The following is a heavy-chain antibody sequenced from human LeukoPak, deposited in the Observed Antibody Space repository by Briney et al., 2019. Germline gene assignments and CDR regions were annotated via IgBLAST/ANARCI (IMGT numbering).Heavy chain of an antibody. CDR2: IRSKAYGGTT. Sequence: GRSLRLSCTASGFTFGDYAMSWFRQAPGKGLEWVGFIRSKAYGGTTEYAASVKGRFTISRDDSKSIAYLQMSSLKTEDTAVYYCTSTASTVTTMGYYFDYWGQGTLVTVSS. V-gene: IGHV3-49*03. CDR3: TSTASTVTTMGYYFDY. D-gene: IGHD4-17*01. CDR1: GFTFGDYA. J-gene: IGHJ4*02.